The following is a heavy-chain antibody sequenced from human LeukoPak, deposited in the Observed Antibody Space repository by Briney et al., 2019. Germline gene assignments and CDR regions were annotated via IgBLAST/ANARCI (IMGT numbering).Heavy chain of an antibody. Sequence: PGGSLRLSCAASGFAFGSHWMHWVRQAPGKGLVWVARIESDASNTRYADSVKGRFTTSRDNANKTLYLQMNSLRAEDTAVYYCTRDGSGSRIPFDYWGQGTLVTVSS. CDR3: TRDGSGSRIPFDY. D-gene: IGHD1-26*01. CDR1: GFAFGSHW. CDR2: IESDASNT. V-gene: IGHV3-74*01. J-gene: IGHJ4*02.